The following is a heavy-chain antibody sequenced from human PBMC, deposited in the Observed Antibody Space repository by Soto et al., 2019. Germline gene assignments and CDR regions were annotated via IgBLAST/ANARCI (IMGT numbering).Heavy chain of an antibody. CDR3: ARASGCSGGSCAFDP. Sequence: SETLSLTRTVSGGSISRYYWSWIRQPPGKGLEWIGYIYYSGSTNYNPSLKSRVTISVDTSKNQFSLKLSSVTAADTAVYYCARASGCSGGSCAFDPWSQGTLVTVSS. J-gene: IGHJ5*02. CDR2: IYYSGST. V-gene: IGHV4-59*01. D-gene: IGHD2-15*01. CDR1: GGSISRYY.